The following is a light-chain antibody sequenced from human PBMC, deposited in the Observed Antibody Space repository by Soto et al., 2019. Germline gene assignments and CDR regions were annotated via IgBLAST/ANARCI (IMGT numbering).Light chain of an antibody. Sequence: DIQMTQSPSSLSASVGDRVTITCRASQTITNYLNWYQQRPGRAPKLLIYATSTLQSGVPSRFSGSGSGTDFTLTISRLPPEDSSTYYCQQTYSTPYTFGQGTKLEIK. CDR2: ATS. J-gene: IGKJ2*01. CDR1: QTITNY. V-gene: IGKV1-39*01. CDR3: QQTYSTPYT.